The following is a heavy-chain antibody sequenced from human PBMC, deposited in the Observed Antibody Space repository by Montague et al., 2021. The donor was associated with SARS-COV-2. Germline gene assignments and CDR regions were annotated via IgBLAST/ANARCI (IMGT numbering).Heavy chain of an antibody. Sequence: SLRLSCAASGFTFSSYAMHWVRQAPGKGLEWVAVISYAGSNKYYADSVKGRFTISRDNSKNTLYLQMNSLRAEDTAVYYCAREEPLLSGFDCWGQGTLVTVSS. CDR2: ISYAGSNK. CDR1: GFTFSSYA. J-gene: IGHJ4*02. V-gene: IGHV3-30-3*01. CDR3: AREEPLLSGFDC. D-gene: IGHD2/OR15-2a*01.